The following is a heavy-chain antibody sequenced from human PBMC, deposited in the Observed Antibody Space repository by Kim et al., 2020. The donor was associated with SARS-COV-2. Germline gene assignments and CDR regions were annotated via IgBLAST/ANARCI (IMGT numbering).Heavy chain of an antibody. D-gene: IGHD4-17*01. Sequence: ASVKVSCKASGFTFTGYFVHWVRQAPGRGLEWMGWFDPKTTATNYAQQFRGRITMSRDTSITTAYLDLTSLRSDDTAVYYCTRATYGDHLDHWGQGTLLTGSS. CDR3: TRATYGDHLDH. CDR1: GFTFTGYF. CDR2: FDPKTTAT. V-gene: IGHV1-2*02. J-gene: IGHJ4*02.